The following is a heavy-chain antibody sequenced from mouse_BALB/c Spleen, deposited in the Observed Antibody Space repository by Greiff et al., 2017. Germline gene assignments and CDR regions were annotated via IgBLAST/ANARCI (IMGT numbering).Heavy chain of an antibody. CDR3: ARELRRSFAD. V-gene: IGHV7-3*02. D-gene: IGHD1-1*01. CDR1: GFTFTDYY. CDR2: IRNKANGYTT. J-gene: IGHJ3*01. Sequence: EVQLVESGGGLVQPGGSLRLSCATSGFTFTDYYMSWVRQPPGKALEWLGFIRNKANGYTTEYSASVKGRFTISRDNSQSILYLQMNTLRAEDSATDYCARELRRSFADWGQGTLVTVSA.